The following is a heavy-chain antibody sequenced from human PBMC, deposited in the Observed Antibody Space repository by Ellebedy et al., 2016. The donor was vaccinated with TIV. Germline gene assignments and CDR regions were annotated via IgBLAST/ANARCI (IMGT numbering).Heavy chain of an antibody. CDR3: AGGFSYGLLDY. V-gene: IGHV4-59*01. CDR2: IYYSGST. CDR1: GGSISSYY. Sequence: ESLKTSCSVPGGSISSYYWSWIRQPPGKRLEWIGNIYYSGSTNYTPSLKSRVTITVDTSKNQFSLKLSSVTAADKAVFYCAGGFSYGLLDYWGQGTLVAVSS. J-gene: IGHJ4*02. D-gene: IGHD5-18*01.